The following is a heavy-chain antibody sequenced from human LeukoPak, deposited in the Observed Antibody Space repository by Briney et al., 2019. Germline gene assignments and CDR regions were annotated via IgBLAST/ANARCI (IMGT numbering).Heavy chain of an antibody. Sequence: GGSLRLSCAASGFTFSSYAMSWVRQAPGKGLEWVSAISGSGGSTYYADSVKGRFTISRDNFKNTLYLQMNSLRAEDTAVYYCAEDLLPGISDYWGQGTLVTVSS. V-gene: IGHV3-23*01. CDR3: AEDLLPGISDY. CDR2: ISGSGGST. J-gene: IGHJ4*02. D-gene: IGHD3-22*01. CDR1: GFTFSSYA.